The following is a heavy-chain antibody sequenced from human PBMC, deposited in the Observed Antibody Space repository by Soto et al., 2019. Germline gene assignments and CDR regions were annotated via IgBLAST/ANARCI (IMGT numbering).Heavy chain of an antibody. J-gene: IGHJ1*01. CDR3: ARGGGVAAAGTVPHAEYFQH. Sequence: QVQLQQWGAGLLKPSETLSLTCAVYGGSFSGYYWSWIRQPPGKGLEWIGEINHSGSTNYNPSLKSRVTISVDTSKNQFSLKLSSVTAADTAVYYCARGGGVAAAGTVPHAEYFQHWGQGTLVTVSS. V-gene: IGHV4-34*01. CDR1: GGSFSGYY. CDR2: INHSGST. D-gene: IGHD6-13*01.